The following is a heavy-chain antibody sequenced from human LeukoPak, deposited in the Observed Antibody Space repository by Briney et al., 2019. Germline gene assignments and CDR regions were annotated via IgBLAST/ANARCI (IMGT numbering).Heavy chain of an antibody. Sequence: SETLSLTCTVSGGSISSSSYYWGWIRQPPGKGLEWIGSIYYSGSTYYNPSLKSRVTISVDTSKNQVSLKLSSVTAADTAVYYCARSGYDILTVLLPDYYYYGMEVWGQGTTVTVSS. D-gene: IGHD3-9*01. CDR2: IYYSGST. V-gene: IGHV4-39*01. CDR3: ARSGYDILTVLLPDYYYYGMEV. CDR1: GGSISSSSYY. J-gene: IGHJ6*02.